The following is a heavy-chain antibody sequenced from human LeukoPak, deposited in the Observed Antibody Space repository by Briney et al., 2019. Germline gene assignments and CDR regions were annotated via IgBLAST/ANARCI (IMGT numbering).Heavy chain of an antibody. Sequence: SETLSLTCTVSGGSISSYYWSWIRQPPGKGLEWIGYIYYSGSTNYNPSLKSRVTISVDTSKNQFSLKLSSVTAADTAVYYCARGRGYRAPFDYWGQGTLVTVSS. D-gene: IGHD5-18*01. V-gene: IGHV4-59*08. J-gene: IGHJ4*02. CDR1: GGSISSYY. CDR3: ARGRGYRAPFDY. CDR2: IYYSGST.